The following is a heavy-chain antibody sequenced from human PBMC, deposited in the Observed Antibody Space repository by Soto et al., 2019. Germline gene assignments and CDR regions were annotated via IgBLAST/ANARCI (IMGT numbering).Heavy chain of an antibody. Sequence: EVQLVESGGGLVKPGGSLRLSCAASGFTFSSYSMNWVRQAPGKGLEWVSSISSSSSYIYYADSVKGRFTISRDNAKNSLYLQMNGLRAEDTAVYYCARDRWELELLGWFDPWGQGTLVTVSS. CDR3: ARDRWELELLGWFDP. CDR2: ISSSSSYI. D-gene: IGHD1-7*01. J-gene: IGHJ5*02. V-gene: IGHV3-21*01. CDR1: GFTFSSYS.